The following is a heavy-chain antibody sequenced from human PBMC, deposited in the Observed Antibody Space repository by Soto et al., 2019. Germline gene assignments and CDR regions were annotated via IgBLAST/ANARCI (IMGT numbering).Heavy chain of an antibody. J-gene: IGHJ6*02. CDR1: GGSVSSGSYY. CDR2: IYYSGST. V-gene: IGHV4-61*01. CDR3: ARDAARSTSLYGMDV. Sequence: PSETLSLTCTVSGGSVSSGSYYWSWIRQPPGKGLEWIGYIYYSGSTNYNPSLKSRVTISVDTSKNQFSLKLSSVTAADTAVYYCARDAARSTSLYGMDVWGQGTTATVSS. D-gene: IGHD2-2*01.